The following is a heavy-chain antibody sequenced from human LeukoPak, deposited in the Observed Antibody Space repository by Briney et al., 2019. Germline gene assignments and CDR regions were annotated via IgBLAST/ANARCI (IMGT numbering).Heavy chain of an antibody. J-gene: IGHJ4*02. Sequence: ASVKVSCKASGYTFTSYGFSWVRQAPGQGLEWMGWISAYTGNTNYAQKFQGRVTMTTDTSTSTAYMELSRLRSDDTAVYYCARRRWYCSSTSCYTRGGGFDYWGQGTLVTVSS. CDR1: GYTFTSYG. CDR2: ISAYTGNT. CDR3: ARRRWYCSSTSCYTRGGGFDY. V-gene: IGHV1-18*01. D-gene: IGHD2-2*02.